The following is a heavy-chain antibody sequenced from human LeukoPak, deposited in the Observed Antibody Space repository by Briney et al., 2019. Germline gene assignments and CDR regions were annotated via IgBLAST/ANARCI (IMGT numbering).Heavy chain of an antibody. CDR2: ISSSSSYI. CDR3: ARADEYCSGGSCHHYYYYGMDV. V-gene: IGHV3-21*01. D-gene: IGHD2-15*01. J-gene: IGHJ6*02. Sequence: GGSLRLSCAASGFTVGTSYMSRVRQAPGKGLEWVSSISSSSSYIYYADSVKGRFTISRDNAKNSLYLQMNSLGAEDTAVYYCARADEYCSGGSCHHYYYYGMDVWGQGTTVTVSS. CDR1: GFTVGTSY.